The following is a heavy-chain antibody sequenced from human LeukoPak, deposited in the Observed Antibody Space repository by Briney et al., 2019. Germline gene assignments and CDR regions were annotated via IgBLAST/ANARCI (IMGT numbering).Heavy chain of an antibody. CDR3: ARADSWYGDYRGYFDY. V-gene: IGHV3-21*01. D-gene: IGHD4-17*01. CDR1: GFTFSSYS. Sequence: GGSLRLSCAASGFTFSSYSMNWVRQAPGKGLEWVSSISSSSSYIYYADSVKGRFTISRDNAKNSLYLQMNSLRAEDTAVYYCARADSWYGDYRGYFDYWGQGTLVTVS. CDR2: ISSSSSYI. J-gene: IGHJ4*02.